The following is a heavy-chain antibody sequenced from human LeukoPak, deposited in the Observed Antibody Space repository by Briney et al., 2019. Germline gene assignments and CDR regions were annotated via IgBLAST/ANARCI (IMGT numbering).Heavy chain of an antibody. D-gene: IGHD1-1*01. CDR3: ARGLGERYSDY. J-gene: IGHJ4*02. V-gene: IGHV1-18*01. CDR1: VYTFTSYG. CDR2: ISAYNGNT. Sequence: ASVNVSCKASVYTFTSYGISWVGQAPGPRLEWMGWISAYNGNTTYTQSLQGGVTMTTDTPTSTAYMELRSLRSDDTPVYYCARGLGERYSDYWGPGTLVTVSS.